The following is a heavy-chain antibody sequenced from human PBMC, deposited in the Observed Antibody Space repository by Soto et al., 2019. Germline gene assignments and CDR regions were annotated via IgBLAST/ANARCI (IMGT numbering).Heavy chain of an antibody. CDR1: GGSFSGNY. D-gene: IGHD1-26*01. J-gene: IGHJ3*02. CDR2: INHGGST. V-gene: IGHV4-34*01. CDR3: ARHLGLSGSSWSAFDM. Sequence: SETLSLTCAVYGGSFSGNYWSWIRQPPGKGLEWIAEINHGGSTNYNPSLKSRVTISVDTSKNQFSLNLSSMTAADTAVYYCARHLGLSGSSWSAFDMWGQGTMVTVSS.